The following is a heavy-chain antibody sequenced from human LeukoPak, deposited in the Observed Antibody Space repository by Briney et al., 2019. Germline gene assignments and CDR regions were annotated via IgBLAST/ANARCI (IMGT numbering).Heavy chain of an antibody. Sequence: PGGSLRLSCAASRFTFSTYWMSWVRQAPGKGLEWVGNIKQDGSETYYVDSVKGRFTISRDNAKNSLYLQMNSLRGEDTAVYYCARLEPAWGYFEYWGQGTLVTVSS. CDR1: RFTFSTYW. CDR3: ARLEPAWGYFEY. CDR2: IKQDGSET. D-gene: IGHD2-2*01. J-gene: IGHJ4*02. V-gene: IGHV3-7*01.